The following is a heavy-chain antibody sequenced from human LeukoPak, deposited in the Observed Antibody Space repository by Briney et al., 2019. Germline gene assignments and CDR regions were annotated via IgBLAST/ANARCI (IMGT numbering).Heavy chain of an antibody. CDR3: AKHGYGDYGPGDD. CDR1: GFTFSIYA. J-gene: IGHJ4*02. Sequence: PGGSLRLSCAASGFTFSIYAMSWVRKTPGKGLEWVSAITGSGTNSYYADSLKGRFTVSRDNSKNTLYLQMNSLRAEDTALYYCAKHGYGDYGPGDDWGQGTLVIVSS. D-gene: IGHD4-17*01. V-gene: IGHV3-23*01. CDR2: ITGSGTNS.